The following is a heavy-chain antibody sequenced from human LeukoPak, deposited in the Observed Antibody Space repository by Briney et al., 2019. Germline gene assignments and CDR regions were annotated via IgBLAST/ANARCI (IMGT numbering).Heavy chain of an antibody. CDR3: ARDHCSSTSCYLWGYYYYYYMDV. CDR2: ISAYNGNT. CDR1: GYTFTSYG. D-gene: IGHD2-2*01. V-gene: IGHV1-18*01. Sequence: ASVKVSCKASGYTFTSYGISWVRQAPGQGLEWMGWISAYNGNTNYAQKLQGRVTMTTDTSTSTAYMELRSLRSDDTAVYYCARDHCSSTSCYLWGYYYYYYMDVWGKGTTVTVSS. J-gene: IGHJ6*03.